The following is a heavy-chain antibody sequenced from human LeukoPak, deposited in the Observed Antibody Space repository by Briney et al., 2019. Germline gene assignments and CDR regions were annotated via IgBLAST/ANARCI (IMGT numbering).Heavy chain of an antibody. CDR1: GFPFSGYT. CDR2: ISEDGKKN. D-gene: IGHD5-24*01. V-gene: IGHV3-30*04. J-gene: IGHJ4*02. CDR3: AREGRWVQLALGY. Sequence: GRSLRLSCAASGFPFSGYTMHWVRQSPGKGLEWVALISEDGKKNYYADSVKGRFTISRENSNSTVYLQMNSLRPEDTAIFCAREGRWVQLALGYWGQGTLVTVSS.